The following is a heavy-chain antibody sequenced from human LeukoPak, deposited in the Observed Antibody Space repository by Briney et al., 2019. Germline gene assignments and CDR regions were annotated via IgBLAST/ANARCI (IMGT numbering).Heavy chain of an antibody. V-gene: IGHV1-2*02. CDR1: GHTFTGYY. J-gene: IGHJ4*02. CDR3: ARDRYFDWLLPY. Sequence: VASVKVSCKASGHTFTGYYMHWVRQAPGQGLEWMGWINPNSGGTNYAQKFQGRVTMTRDTSISTAYMELSRLRSDDTAVYYCARDRYFDWLLPYWGQGTLVTVSS. D-gene: IGHD3-9*01. CDR2: INPNSGGT.